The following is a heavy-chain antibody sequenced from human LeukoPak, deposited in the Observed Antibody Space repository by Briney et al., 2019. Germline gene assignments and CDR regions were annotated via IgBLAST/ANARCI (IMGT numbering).Heavy chain of an antibody. V-gene: IGHV3-7*01. D-gene: IGHD4-17*01. Sequence: GGSLRLSCAASGFTFTNDFMTWVRQAPGKGLERVANIKEDGSEKNYVDSVRGRFTISRDNAKNSLHLQMNSLRAEDTAIYYCARERLYGASALDYWGQGTLVTVSS. CDR2: IKEDGSEK. CDR3: ARERLYGASALDY. CDR1: GFTFTNDF. J-gene: IGHJ4*02.